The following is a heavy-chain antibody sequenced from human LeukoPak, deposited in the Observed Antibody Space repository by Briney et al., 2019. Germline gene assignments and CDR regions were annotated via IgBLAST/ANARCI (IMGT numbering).Heavy chain of an antibody. CDR2: IYYSGST. D-gene: IGHD2-2*01. J-gene: IGHJ3*02. CDR1: GGSISSYY. Sequence: PSETLFLTCTVSGGSISSYYWSWIRQPPGKGLEWIGYIYYSGSTNYNPSLKSRVTISVDTSKNQFSLKLSSVTAADTAVYYCARGAQLLRPTSVEGAFDIWGQGTMVTVSS. CDR3: ARGAQLLRPTSVEGAFDI. V-gene: IGHV4-59*01.